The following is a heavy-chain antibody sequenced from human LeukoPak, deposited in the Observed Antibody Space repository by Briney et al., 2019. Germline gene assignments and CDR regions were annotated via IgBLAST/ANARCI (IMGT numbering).Heavy chain of an antibody. V-gene: IGHV1-2*02. J-gene: IGHJ4*02. Sequence: ASLRVSCTASGYTFTVDYMHWVRQAPGQGLEWMGWINPNSGGPNYAQKFPGRVTMPRHTSISTAYMELSRLRPDDTAVYYCARVGSSGWYSPFDYWGQGTLVTVSS. CDR3: ARVGSSGWYSPFDY. CDR1: GYTFTVDY. D-gene: IGHD6-19*01. CDR2: INPNSGGP.